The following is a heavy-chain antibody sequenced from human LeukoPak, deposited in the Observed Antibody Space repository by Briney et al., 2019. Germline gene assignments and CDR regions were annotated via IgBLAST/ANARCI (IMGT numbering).Heavy chain of an antibody. CDR2: ISYDGGNK. CDR3: ARDLSLWFGELIDY. D-gene: IGHD3-10*01. J-gene: IGHJ4*02. V-gene: IGHV3-30-3*01. CDR1: GFTFSSYA. Sequence: PGRSLRFSCAASGFTFSSYAMHWVRQAPGKGLEWVAVISYDGGNKYYADSVKGRFTISRDNSKNTLYLQMNSLRAEDTAVYYCARDLSLWFGELIDYWGQGTLVTVSS.